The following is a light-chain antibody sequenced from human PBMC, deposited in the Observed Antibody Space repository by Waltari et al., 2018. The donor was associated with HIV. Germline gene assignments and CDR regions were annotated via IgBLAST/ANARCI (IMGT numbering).Light chain of an antibody. CDR1: SSNIGKNS. CDR2: INS. Sequence: QSVLTQPPSASGTPGQRVTISCSGSSSNIGKNSVHWYQQLPGAAPKVLIYINSQWPSGVPDRFSGSKSGTSAALAISGLHSEDEADYYCEAWDDTLNGFVFGTGTRVTVL. J-gene: IGLJ1*01. CDR3: EAWDDTLNGFV. V-gene: IGLV1-44*01.